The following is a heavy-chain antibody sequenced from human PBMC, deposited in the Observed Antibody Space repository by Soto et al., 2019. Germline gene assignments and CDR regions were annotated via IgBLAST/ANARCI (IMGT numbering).Heavy chain of an antibody. CDR3: ASRPLGYGSCYFDL. D-gene: IGHD3-10*01. CDR2: NLTLFNIP. Sequence: QVQLVQSGAEVKKPGSSVKVSCKASGGAFSSYAISWVRQAPGQGLEWMGGNLTLFNIPNYAQKIQGRVSTNADEPTSTAYMELSNLTTEDTAVYCCASRPLGYGSCYFDLWGSGTLITVSS. V-gene: IGHV1-69*19. J-gene: IGHJ2*01. CDR1: GGAFSSYA.